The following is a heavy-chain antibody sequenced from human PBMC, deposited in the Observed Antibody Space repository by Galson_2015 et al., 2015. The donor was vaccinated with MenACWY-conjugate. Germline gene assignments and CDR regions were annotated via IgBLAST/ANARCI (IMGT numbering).Heavy chain of an antibody. V-gene: IGHV3-15*01. CDR3: ATDVPGTGAGEFAY. CDR1: GFSFNYAW. CDR2: IKSKTDGGAT. J-gene: IGHJ4*02. D-gene: IGHD3-10*01. Sequence: SLRLSCAASGFSFNYAWMSWVRQAPGKGLEWVGRIKSKTDGGATDYAAPVKGRFTISRDDSKNTLYPQMNSLKSEDTAVYYCATDVPGTGAGEFAYGGQEPRVTVSS.